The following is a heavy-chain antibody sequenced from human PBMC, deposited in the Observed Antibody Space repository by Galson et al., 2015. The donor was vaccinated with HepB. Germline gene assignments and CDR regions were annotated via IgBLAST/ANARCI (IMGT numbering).Heavy chain of an antibody. Sequence: SVKVSCKASGYTFTNYFLHWVRQVPGQGPEWMGIINPGGGSTSYTQKFQGRVTMARDTSTSTVYMELSSPRSDDMAVYYCARAYYDFWSGYSADYWGQGTLVTVSS. V-gene: IGHV1-46*01. CDR1: GYTFTNYF. CDR3: ARAYYDFWSGYSADY. CDR2: INPGGGST. D-gene: IGHD3-3*01. J-gene: IGHJ4*02.